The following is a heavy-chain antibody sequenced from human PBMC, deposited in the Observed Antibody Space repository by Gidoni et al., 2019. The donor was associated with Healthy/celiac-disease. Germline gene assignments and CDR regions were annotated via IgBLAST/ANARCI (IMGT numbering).Heavy chain of an antibody. CDR1: GFTFSSSA. Sequence: EGQLVESGEGLVQPGGSLRLSCAAAGFTFSSSAMHWVRQAPGKGLEYVSAISSNGGSTYYADSVKGRFTISRDNSKNTLYLQMGSLRAEDMAVYYCARGDYYFDYWGQGTLVTVSS. CDR3: ARGDYYFDY. CDR2: ISSNGGST. J-gene: IGHJ4*02. V-gene: IGHV3-64*02.